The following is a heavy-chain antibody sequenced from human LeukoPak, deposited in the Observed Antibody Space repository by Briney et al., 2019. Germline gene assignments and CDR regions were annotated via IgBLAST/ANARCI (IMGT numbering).Heavy chain of an antibody. D-gene: IGHD3-22*01. CDR3: ARDDYYDSSGYLQPYYYYYGMDV. V-gene: IGHV4-59*12. J-gene: IGHJ6*02. CDR2: IYDSGTT. CDR1: GGSISGWY. Sequence: SETLSLTCAVSGGSISGWYWSWIRQPPGKGLEWIGHIYDSGTTNYNPSLKSRVTMSVDSSKNQFSLKLSSVTAADTAVYYCARDDYYDSSGYLQPYYYYYGMDVWGQGTTVTVSS.